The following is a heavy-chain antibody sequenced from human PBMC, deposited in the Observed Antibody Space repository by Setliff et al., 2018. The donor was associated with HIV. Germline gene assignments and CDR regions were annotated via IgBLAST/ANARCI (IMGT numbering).Heavy chain of an antibody. Sequence: GGSLRLSCTASGFTFGDYAMSWARQAPGKGLEWVSSISSSSSYIYYADSVKGRFTISRDNPKNSLYLQMTSLRAEDTAVYYCARDDSNGNTDALDIWGQGTTVTVSS. CDR1: GFTFGDYA. CDR2: ISSSSSYI. CDR3: ARDDSNGNTDALDI. D-gene: IGHD5-18*01. V-gene: IGHV3-21*04. J-gene: IGHJ3*02.